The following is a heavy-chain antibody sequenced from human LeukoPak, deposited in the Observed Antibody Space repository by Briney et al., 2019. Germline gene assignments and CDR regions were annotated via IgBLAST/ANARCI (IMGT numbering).Heavy chain of an antibody. CDR2: INHSGST. D-gene: IGHD5-18*01. V-gene: IGHV4-34*01. J-gene: IGHJ4*02. CDR3: ARGGWIQLWSLDY. CDR1: GGSFSGYY. Sequence: SETLSLTCAVYGGSFSGYYWSWIRQPPGKGLEWIGEINHSGSTNYNPSLKSRVTISVDTSKNQFSLKLSSVTAADTAVYYCARGGWIQLWSLDYWGQGTLVTVSS.